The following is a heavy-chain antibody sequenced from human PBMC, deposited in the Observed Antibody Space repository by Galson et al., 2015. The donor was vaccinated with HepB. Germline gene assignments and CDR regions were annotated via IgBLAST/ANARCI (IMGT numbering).Heavy chain of an antibody. CDR1: GFSLSTSGVG. Sequence: PALVKPTQTLTLTCTFSGFSLSTSGVGVGWIRQPPGKALEWLALIYWDDDKRYSPSLKSRLTITKDTSKNQVVLTMTNMDPVDTATYYCAHRPVRGGSGSNNAFDIWGQGTMVTVSS. J-gene: IGHJ3*02. CDR2: IYWDDDK. D-gene: IGHD3-10*01. V-gene: IGHV2-5*02. CDR3: AHRPVRGGSGSNNAFDI.